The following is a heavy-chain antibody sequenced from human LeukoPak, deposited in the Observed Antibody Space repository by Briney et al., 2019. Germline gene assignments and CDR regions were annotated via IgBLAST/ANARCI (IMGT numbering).Heavy chain of an antibody. CDR3: ARGLGYCTNGVCSDDY. D-gene: IGHD2-8*01. J-gene: IGHJ4*02. V-gene: IGHV1-8*01. CDR2: MDPNSGNT. Sequence: ASVKVSCKASGDTLTTYDFNWVRQATGQGLEWMGWMDPNSGNTGYAQKFQGRVTITTDESTSTAYMELSSLRSEDTAVYYCARGLGYCTNGVCSDDYWGQGTLVTVSS. CDR1: GDTLTTYD.